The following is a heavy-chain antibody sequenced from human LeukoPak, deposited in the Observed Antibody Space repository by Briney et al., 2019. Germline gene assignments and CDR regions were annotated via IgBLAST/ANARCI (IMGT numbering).Heavy chain of an antibody. V-gene: IGHV3-23*01. Sequence: ARGSLRLSCAASGFTFSSYSMNWVRQAPGKGLEWVSAISGSGGSTYYADSVKGRFTISRDNSKNTLYLQMNSLRAEDTAVYYCAKGVRFLEWLLKLYYFDYWGQGTLVTVSS. D-gene: IGHD3-3*01. CDR3: AKGVRFLEWLLKLYYFDY. CDR2: ISGSGGST. J-gene: IGHJ4*02. CDR1: GFTFSSYS.